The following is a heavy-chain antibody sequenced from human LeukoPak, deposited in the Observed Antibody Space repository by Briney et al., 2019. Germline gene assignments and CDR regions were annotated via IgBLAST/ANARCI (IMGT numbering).Heavy chain of an antibody. CDR1: GGSISSYY. CDR2: IFYSGSTT. Sequence: SETLTLTCTVSGGSISSYYWSRIRQPPGKGLEWIGYIFYSGSTTTFNPSLNSRVTISVDTSKNQFSLRLSSVTAADTAVYYCARRATNYYGMGVRGQRVSVSVSS. J-gene: IGHJ6*02. V-gene: IGHV4-59*08. CDR3: ARRATNYYGMGV.